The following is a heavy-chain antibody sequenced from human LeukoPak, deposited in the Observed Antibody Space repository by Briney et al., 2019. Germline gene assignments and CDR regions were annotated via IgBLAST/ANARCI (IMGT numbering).Heavy chain of an antibody. V-gene: IGHV3-11*06. CDR1: GXTFSDYY. D-gene: IGHD3-22*01. J-gene: IGHJ4*02. Sequence: GGSLRLSCAASGXTFSDYYMSWIRQAPGKGLEWVSYISSSSSYTNYADSVKGRFTISRDNAKNSLYLQMNSLRAEDTAVYYCARASTGGYYDSSNQFDYWGQGTLVTVSS. CDR3: ARASTGGYYDSSNQFDY. CDR2: ISSSSSYT.